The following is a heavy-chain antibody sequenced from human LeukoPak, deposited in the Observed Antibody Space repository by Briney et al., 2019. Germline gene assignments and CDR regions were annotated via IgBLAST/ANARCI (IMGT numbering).Heavy chain of an antibody. CDR1: GFTFSSYW. D-gene: IGHD3-16*01. J-gene: IGHJ3*02. Sequence: PGGSLRLXCAASGFTFSSYWMSWVRQAPGKGLESVANIKQDGSEKYYVDSVKGRFTISRDNAKNSLYLQMNSLRAEDTAVYYCARVLGLGAAFDIWGQGTMVTVSS. CDR2: IKQDGSEK. CDR3: ARVLGLGAAFDI. V-gene: IGHV3-7*01.